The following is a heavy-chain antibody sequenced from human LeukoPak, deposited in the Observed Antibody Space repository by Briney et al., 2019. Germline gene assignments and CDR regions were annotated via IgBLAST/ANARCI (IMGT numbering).Heavy chain of an antibody. V-gene: IGHV3-15*01. CDR1: GFTFTNAW. J-gene: IGHJ4*02. CDR3: TSSPQGESSAKIAC. D-gene: IGHD1-26*01. Sequence: MAGGSLRLSWAASGFTFTNAWISWVRQAPGKGLEWVGRITIKTDGGTIAYAAPVKCTFTISRDDSKNTLFLQMNSLNTEDTAVYYCTSSPQGESSAKIACWGQGTLVTVYS. CDR2: ITIKTDGGTI.